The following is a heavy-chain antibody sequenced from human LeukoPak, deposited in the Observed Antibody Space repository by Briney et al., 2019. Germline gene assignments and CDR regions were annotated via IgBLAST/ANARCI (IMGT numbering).Heavy chain of an antibody. V-gene: IGHV4-59*12. CDR1: GGSISSYY. Sequence: SETLSLICTVSGGSISSYYWSWIRQHPGKGLEWIVYIYYSGSTNYNPSLKSRVTISVATSKNQFSLKLSSVTAADTAVYYCATSPRIMVRGVIITLYWFDPWGQGTLVTVSS. D-gene: IGHD3-10*01. J-gene: IGHJ5*02. CDR2: IYYSGST. CDR3: ATSPRIMVRGVIITLYWFDP.